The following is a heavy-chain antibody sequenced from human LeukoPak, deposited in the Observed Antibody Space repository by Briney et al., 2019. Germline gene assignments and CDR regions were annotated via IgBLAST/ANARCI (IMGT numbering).Heavy chain of an antibody. CDR3: ARDASAYY. CDR1: GLTLSNYW. J-gene: IGHJ4*02. D-gene: IGHD3-3*01. V-gene: IGHV3-7*01. Sequence: GGSLRLSCVAPGLTLSNYWMRWVRQASGKGLEWVATIKQDGSEKYYVDSVKGRFTISRDNAKRSLYLQMDSLRAEDTAVYYCARDASAYYWGQGTLVTVSS. CDR2: IKQDGSEK.